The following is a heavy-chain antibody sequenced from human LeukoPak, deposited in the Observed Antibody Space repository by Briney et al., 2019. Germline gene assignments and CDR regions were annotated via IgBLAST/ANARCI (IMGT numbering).Heavy chain of an antibody. CDR1: GGSVSSGSYY. CDR3: ARGGYGDYVFDY. Sequence: SETLSLTCTVSGGSVSSGSYYWSWIRQPPGKGLEWIGYIYYSGGTNYNPSLKSRVTISVDTSKNQFSLKLSSVTAADTAVYYCARGGYGDYVFDYWGQGTLVTVSS. CDR2: IYYSGGT. D-gene: IGHD4-17*01. V-gene: IGHV4-61*01. J-gene: IGHJ4*02.